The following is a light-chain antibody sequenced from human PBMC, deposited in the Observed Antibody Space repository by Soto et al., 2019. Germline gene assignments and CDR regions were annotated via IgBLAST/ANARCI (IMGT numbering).Light chain of an antibody. CDR1: QSISSW. V-gene: IGKV1-5*03. J-gene: IGKJ1*01. CDR2: KAS. CDR3: QQYNTYWT. Sequence: IQMTQSPSTLPASVGDRVTITCRASQSISSWLAWYQQKPGKAPKLLIYKASTLESGVPSRFSGSVSGTEFTLTISSLQPDDFATYYCQQYNTYWTFGQGTKVEIK.